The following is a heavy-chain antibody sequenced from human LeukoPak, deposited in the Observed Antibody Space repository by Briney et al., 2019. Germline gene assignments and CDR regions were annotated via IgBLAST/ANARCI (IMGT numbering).Heavy chain of an antibody. V-gene: IGHV1-3*01. Sequence: ASVKVSCKASGYTFTSYALHWVRQAPGQRLEWMGWINAGNGNTKYSQKFQGRVTITRDTSASTAYMELSSLRSEDTAVYYCARFETYYYDSSGYFDYWGQGTLVTVSS. J-gene: IGHJ4*02. CDR2: INAGNGNT. D-gene: IGHD3-22*01. CDR3: ARFETYYYDSSGYFDY. CDR1: GYTFTSYA.